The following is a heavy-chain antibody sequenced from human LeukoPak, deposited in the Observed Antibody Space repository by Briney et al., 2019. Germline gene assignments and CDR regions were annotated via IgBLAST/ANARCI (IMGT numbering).Heavy chain of an antibody. CDR2: IYYSGST. CDR3: ARVPQQWLVNWGDYFDY. Sequence: SETLSLTCTVSGGSISSSSYYWGWIRQPPGKGLEWLGSIYYSGSTYYNPSLKSRVTISVDTSKNQFSLKLSSVTAADTAVYYCARVPQQWLVNWGDYFDYWGQGTLVTVSS. V-gene: IGHV4-39*01. J-gene: IGHJ4*02. CDR1: GGSISSSSYY. D-gene: IGHD6-19*01.